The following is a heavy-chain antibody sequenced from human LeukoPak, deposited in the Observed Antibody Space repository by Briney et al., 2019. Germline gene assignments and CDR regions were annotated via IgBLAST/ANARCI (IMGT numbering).Heavy chain of an antibody. CDR2: ISGSRGTT. V-gene: IGHV3-23*01. CDR3: ATFTMVRGARSPGSDY. D-gene: IGHD3-10*01. J-gene: IGHJ4*02. Sequence: GGSLRLSCAASGFTFSSYSMNWVRQAPGKGLEWVSSISGSRGTTYYADSVKGRFTISRDNSKNTLYLQMNSLRAEDTAVYYCATFTMVRGARSPGSDYWGQGTLVTVSS. CDR1: GFTFSSYS.